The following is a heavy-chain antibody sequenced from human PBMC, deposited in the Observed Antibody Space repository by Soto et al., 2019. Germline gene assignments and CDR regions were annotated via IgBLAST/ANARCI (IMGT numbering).Heavy chain of an antibody. Sequence: GGSLRLSCAASGFTFSSYGMHWVRQAPGKGLEWVAVISYDGSNKYYADSVKGRFTISRDNSKNTLYLQMNSLRAEDTAVYYCAKDTYYYDSSGYSFGGLDVWGQGTTVTVSS. CDR2: ISYDGSNK. V-gene: IGHV3-30*18. CDR1: GFTFSSYG. CDR3: AKDTYYYDSSGYSFGGLDV. J-gene: IGHJ6*01. D-gene: IGHD3-22*01.